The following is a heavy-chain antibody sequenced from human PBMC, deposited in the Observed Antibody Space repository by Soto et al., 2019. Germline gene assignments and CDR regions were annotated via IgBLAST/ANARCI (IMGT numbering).Heavy chain of an antibody. CDR2: IYYSGST. J-gene: IGHJ6*02. V-gene: IGHV4-59*04. Sequence: SETLSLTCTVSGGSISNYYWSWIRQPPGKGLEWIGYIYYSGSTYYNPSLKSRVTISVDTSKNQFSLKLSSVTAADTAVYYCASYGMDVWGQGTTVTVSS. CDR3: ASYGMDV. CDR1: GGSISNYY.